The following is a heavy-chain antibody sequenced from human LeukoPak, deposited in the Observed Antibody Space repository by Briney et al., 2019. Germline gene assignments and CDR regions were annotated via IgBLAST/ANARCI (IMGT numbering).Heavy chain of an antibody. J-gene: IGHJ3*02. Sequence: SETLSLTCAVYGGSFSGYYWSWIRQPPGKGLEWIGEINHSGSTNYNPSLKSRVTISVDTSKNQFSLKLSSVTAADTAVYYCARVAGPRIAAAGTPRGAFDIWGQGTMVTVSS. CDR2: INHSGST. D-gene: IGHD6-13*01. CDR1: GGSFSGYY. V-gene: IGHV4-34*01. CDR3: ARVAGPRIAAAGTPRGAFDI.